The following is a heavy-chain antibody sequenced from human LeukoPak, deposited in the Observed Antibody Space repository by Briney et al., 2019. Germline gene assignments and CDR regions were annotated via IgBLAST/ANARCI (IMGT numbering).Heavy chain of an antibody. D-gene: IGHD3-3*01. V-gene: IGHV1-3*01. CDR3: ARGREVSRFLEWSYYFDY. CDR1: GYTFTSYA. J-gene: IGHJ4*02. Sequence: ASVNVSCKASGYTFTSYAMHWVRQAPGQRLEWMGWINAGNGNTEYSQKFQGRVTITRDTSASTAYMELSSLRSEDTAVYYCARGREVSRFLEWSYYFDYWGQGTLVTVSS. CDR2: INAGNGNT.